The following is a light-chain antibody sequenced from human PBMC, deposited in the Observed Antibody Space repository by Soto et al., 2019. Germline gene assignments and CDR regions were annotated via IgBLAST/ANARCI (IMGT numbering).Light chain of an antibody. V-gene: IGKV1-5*03. CDR3: QHYNSYSEA. CDR1: QSVSTW. Sequence: DIHTTQSPSTLSSSFGDRVTITFLASQSVSTWLAWYQQKPGKAPKLLIYKASTLKSGVPSRFSGSGSGTEFTLTISSLQPDDFATYYCQHYNSYSEAFGQGTKVDIK. CDR2: KAS. J-gene: IGKJ1*01.